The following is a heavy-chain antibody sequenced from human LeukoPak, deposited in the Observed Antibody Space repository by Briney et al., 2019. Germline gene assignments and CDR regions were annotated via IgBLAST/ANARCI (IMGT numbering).Heavy chain of an antibody. D-gene: IGHD2-15*01. Sequence: PSETLSLTCAVYGGSFSGYYWSWIRQPPGKGLESIGEINHSGSTNYNPSLKSRVTISVDTSKNQFSLKLSSVTAADTAVYYCARVSKVVVDYGMDVWGQGTTVTVSS. V-gene: IGHV4-34*01. J-gene: IGHJ6*02. CDR2: INHSGST. CDR3: ARVSKVVVDYGMDV. CDR1: GGSFSGYY.